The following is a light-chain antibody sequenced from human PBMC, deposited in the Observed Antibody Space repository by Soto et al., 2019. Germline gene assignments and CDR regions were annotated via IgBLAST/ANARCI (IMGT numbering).Light chain of an antibody. V-gene: IGKV3-11*01. Sequence: TQSPATPSVSPRERATPSCRASQSVGSDLAWYQQKPDQAPRLLIYDASSRATGIPDRFSGSGSGTDFTLTISSLEPEDFAVYYCQQRSNWPPTFGQGTKVDIK. CDR2: DAS. CDR1: QSVGSD. CDR3: QQRSNWPPT. J-gene: IGKJ1*01.